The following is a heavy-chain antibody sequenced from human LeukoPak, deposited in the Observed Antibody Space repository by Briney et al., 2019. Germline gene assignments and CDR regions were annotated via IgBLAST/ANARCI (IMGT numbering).Heavy chain of an antibody. CDR1: GFTFSAHY. Sequence: VGSLRLSCAASGFTFSAHYMSWIRQVPGKGREWVSYISTSGTYTNYADSVKGRFNISRDNAKNSLYLQMNSLRAEDTAVYYCARGHYGLDVWGQGTTVTVSS. J-gene: IGHJ6*02. CDR3: ARGHYGLDV. CDR2: ISTSGTYT. V-gene: IGHV3-11*03.